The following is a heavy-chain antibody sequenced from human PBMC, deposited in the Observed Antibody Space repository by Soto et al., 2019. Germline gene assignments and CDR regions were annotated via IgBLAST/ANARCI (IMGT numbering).Heavy chain of an antibody. CDR2: IYYSGST. CDR3: ARANTYYDSSGTPHSWYYYGMDV. CDR1: GGSISSGGYY. Sequence: QVQLQESGPGLVKPSQTLSLTCTVSGGSISSGGYYWSWIRQHPGKGLEWIGYIYYSGSTYYNPSLKSRVTISVDTSKNQFSLKLSSVTAADTAVYYCARANTYYDSSGTPHSWYYYGMDVWGQGTTVTVSS. V-gene: IGHV4-31*03. D-gene: IGHD3-22*01. J-gene: IGHJ6*02.